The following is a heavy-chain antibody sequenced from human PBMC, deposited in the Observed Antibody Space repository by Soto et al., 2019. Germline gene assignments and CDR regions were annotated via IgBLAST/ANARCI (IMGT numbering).Heavy chain of an antibody. CDR1: GGSISSDDYY. CDR3: ARGWGYYGMDX. CDR2: IYYRGNT. J-gene: IGHJ6*02. V-gene: IGHV4-31*03. D-gene: IGHD3-16*01. Sequence: TLSLTCTVSGGSISSDDYYWNWIRQRPGKGLELIGNIYYRGNTNYNPSLKSRIIMSMDMSENQFSLKLTSVTAADTAVYYCARGWGYYGMDXWGQGTTVTVS.